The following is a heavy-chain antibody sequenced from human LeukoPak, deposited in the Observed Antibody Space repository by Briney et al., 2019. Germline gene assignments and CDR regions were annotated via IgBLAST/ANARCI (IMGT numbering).Heavy chain of an antibody. CDR2: IYPGDSDT. V-gene: IGHV5-51*01. CDR1: GYSFTSYW. J-gene: IGHJ5*02. Sequence: GESLQISCQGSGYSFTSYWIGWVRQMPGKGLEWMGIIYPGDSDTRYSPSFQGQVTISADKSISTAYLQWSSLKASDTAMYYCVRLSVLRTYYYDSSGYRPLENWFDPWGQGTLVTVSS. D-gene: IGHD3-22*01. CDR3: VRLSVLRTYYYDSSGYRPLENWFDP.